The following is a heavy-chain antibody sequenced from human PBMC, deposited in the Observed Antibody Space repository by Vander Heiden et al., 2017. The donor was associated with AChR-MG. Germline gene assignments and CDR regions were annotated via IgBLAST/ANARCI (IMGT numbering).Heavy chain of an antibody. D-gene: IGHD6-19*01. CDR2: IKQDGSEK. V-gene: IGHV3-7*01. CDR1: GFPFSSYW. Sequence: EVQLVESGGGLVQPGGSLRLSCAASGFPFSSYWMSWVRQAPGKGLEWVANIKQDGSEKYYVDSVKGRFTISRDNAKNSLYLQMNSLRAEDTAVYYCARGQWLSNDAFDIWGQGTMVTVSS. J-gene: IGHJ3*02. CDR3: ARGQWLSNDAFDI.